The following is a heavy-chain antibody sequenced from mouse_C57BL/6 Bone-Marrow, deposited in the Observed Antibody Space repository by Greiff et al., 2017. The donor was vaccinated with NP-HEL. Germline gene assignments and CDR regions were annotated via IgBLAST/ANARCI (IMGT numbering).Heavy chain of an antibody. Sequence: EVQLQESGPVLVKPGASVKMSCKASGYTFTDYYMNWVKQSHGKSLEWIGVINPYNGGTSYNQKFKGKATLTVDTSSSTAYMELNSLTSEDSAVYYCARGIYYDYENAYWGQGTLVTVSA. CDR1: GYTFTDYY. J-gene: IGHJ3*01. D-gene: IGHD2-4*01. CDR3: ARGIYYDYENAY. CDR2: INPYNGGT. V-gene: IGHV1-19*01.